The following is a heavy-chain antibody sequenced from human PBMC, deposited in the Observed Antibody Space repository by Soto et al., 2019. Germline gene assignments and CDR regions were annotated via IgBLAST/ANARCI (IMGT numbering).Heavy chain of an antibody. Sequence: QVQLVQSGAEVKKPGASVKVSCKASVYIFTNYDINWVRQATGQGLEYLGWINPNSGNTGYVQKFKGIVTMNRNNSINKAYMELNSLRSEDTAVYYCARGIQHGDYSRWVDPWGQGTLVTVYS. CDR2: INPNSGNT. CDR1: VYIFTNYD. CDR3: ARGIQHGDYSRWVDP. V-gene: IGHV1-8*01. J-gene: IGHJ5*02. D-gene: IGHD4-17*01.